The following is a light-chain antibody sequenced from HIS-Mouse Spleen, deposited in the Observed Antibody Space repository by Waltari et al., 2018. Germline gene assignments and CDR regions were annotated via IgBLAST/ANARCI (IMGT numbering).Light chain of an antibody. CDR1: QSVSSY. CDR3: QQRSNWT. CDR2: EAS. Sequence: EIVLTQSPATLSLSPGERATLSCRASQSVSSYLAWYQQKPGQAHRLLIYEASNRATGIPARFSGSGSGTDFTLTISSLEPEDFAVYYCQQRSNWTFGQGTKVDIK. J-gene: IGKJ1*01. V-gene: IGKV3-11*01.